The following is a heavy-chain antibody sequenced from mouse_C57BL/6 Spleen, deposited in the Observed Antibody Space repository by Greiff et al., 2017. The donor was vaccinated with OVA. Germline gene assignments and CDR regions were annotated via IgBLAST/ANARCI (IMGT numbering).Heavy chain of an antibody. CDR1: GYTFTSYW. J-gene: IGHJ4*01. Sequence: QVQLQQPGAELVKPGASVKLSCKASGYTFTSYWMQWVKQRPGQGLEWIGEIDPSDSYTTYNQKFKGKATLTVDTSSSTAYMQLRSLTSEYSAVYYFARKRDGYYYAMDYWGQGTSVTVSS. CDR3: ARKRDGYYYAMDY. V-gene: IGHV1-50*01. D-gene: IGHD2-3*01. CDR2: IDPSDSYT.